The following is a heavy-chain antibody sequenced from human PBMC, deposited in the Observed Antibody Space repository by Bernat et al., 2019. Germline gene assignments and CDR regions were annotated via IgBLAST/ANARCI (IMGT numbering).Heavy chain of an antibody. CDR1: GVTFRNYG. D-gene: IGHD3-10*01. CDR3: ATWRGSGNYYDY. V-gene: IGHV3-33*01. Sequence: QVQLVESGGGVVQSGKSLRLSCAVSGVTFRNYGMHWVRQAPGKGLEWVAVIWYDGSQKYYAASVKDRFTISRDNSKNTLYLQMNSLRVEDTAMYHCATWRGSGNYYDYWGQGTLVTVSS. CDR2: IWYDGSQK. J-gene: IGHJ4*02.